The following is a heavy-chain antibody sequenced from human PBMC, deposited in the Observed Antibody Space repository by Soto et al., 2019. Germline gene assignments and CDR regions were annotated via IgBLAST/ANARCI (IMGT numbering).Heavy chain of an antibody. CDR1: GGTFSSSA. V-gene: IGHV1-69*12. Sequence: QVQLVQSGAEMKEPGSSVKVSCKTSGGTFSSSAISWLRQAPGQVLEWMGGIIPLFRTPDYAQKFQGRVTIAADESTSTAYMELSSLRSEDTAVYYCARANGRLQVGGNYYYMLDVWGQGTTIPVSS. CDR2: IIPLFRTP. D-gene: IGHD4-4*01. CDR3: ARANGRLQVGGNYYYMLDV. J-gene: IGHJ6*02.